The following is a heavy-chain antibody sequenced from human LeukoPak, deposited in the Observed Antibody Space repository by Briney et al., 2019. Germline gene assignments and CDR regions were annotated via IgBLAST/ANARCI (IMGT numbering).Heavy chain of an antibody. CDR1: GGSFSGYY. V-gene: IGHV4-34*01. D-gene: IGHD3-3*01. J-gene: IGHJ4*02. Sequence: SETLSLTCAVYGGSFSGYYWSWIRQPPGKRLEWIGEINHSGSTNYNPSLKSRVTISVDTSKNQFSLKLSSVTAADTAVYYCAREGYDYDFWSGYYRRFDYWGQGTLVTVSS. CDR3: AREGYDYDFWSGYYRRFDY. CDR2: INHSGST.